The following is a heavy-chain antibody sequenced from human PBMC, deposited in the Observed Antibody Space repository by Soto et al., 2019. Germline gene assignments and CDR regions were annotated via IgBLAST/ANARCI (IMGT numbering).Heavy chain of an antibody. CDR2: INAGNVNT. Sequence: ASVKVSCKASGYTFTTYAMHWVRQAPGQRLEWMGWINAGNVNTKYSQNFQGRVTITRDTSASTAYMELNNLRSEDTAVYYCARDRIWFGSAGDYYYGMDVWGQGTTVTVS. V-gene: IGHV1-3*01. CDR3: ARDRIWFGSAGDYYYGMDV. CDR1: GYTFTTYA. J-gene: IGHJ6*02. D-gene: IGHD3-10*01.